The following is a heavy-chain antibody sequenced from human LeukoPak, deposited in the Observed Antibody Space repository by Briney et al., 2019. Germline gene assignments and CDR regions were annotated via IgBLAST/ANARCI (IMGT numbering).Heavy chain of an antibody. CDR1: GFTFSSYG. D-gene: IGHD6-19*01. CDR3: ARDGGQSSGWPYYFDY. V-gene: IGHV3-33*01. Sequence: GGSLRLSCAASGFTFSSYGMHWVRQAPGKGLEWVAVIWYDGSNKYYADSVKGRFTISRDNSKNTLYLQMNSLRAEDTAVYYCARDGGQSSGWPYYFDYWGQGTLVTVSS. CDR2: IWYDGSNK. J-gene: IGHJ4*02.